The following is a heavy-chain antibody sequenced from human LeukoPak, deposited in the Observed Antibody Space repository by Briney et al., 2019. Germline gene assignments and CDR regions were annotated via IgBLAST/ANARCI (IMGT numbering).Heavy chain of an antibody. CDR1: GGSFSGYY. CDR3: ARGRGIAVPRYYYYMDV. Sequence: RTSETLSLTCAVYGGSFSGYYWSWIRQPPGKGPEWIGEINHSGSTNYNPSLKSRVTISVDTSKNQFSLKLSSVTAADTAVYYCARGRGIAVPRYYYYMDVWGKGTTVTVSS. V-gene: IGHV4-34*01. CDR2: INHSGST. D-gene: IGHD6-19*01. J-gene: IGHJ6*03.